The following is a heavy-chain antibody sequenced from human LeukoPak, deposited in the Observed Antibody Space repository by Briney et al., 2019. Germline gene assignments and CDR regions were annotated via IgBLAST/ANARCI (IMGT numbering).Heavy chain of an antibody. Sequence: GGSLRLSCAASGFTFSSYGMHWVRQAPGKGLEWVAFIRYDGSNEYYADSVKGRFTISRDNSKNTLYLQMNSLRAEDTAVYYCAKGRITVTTVTDAFDIWGQGTTVTVSS. V-gene: IGHV3-30*02. J-gene: IGHJ3*02. D-gene: IGHD4-17*01. CDR3: AKGRITVTTVTDAFDI. CDR2: IRYDGSNE. CDR1: GFTFSSYG.